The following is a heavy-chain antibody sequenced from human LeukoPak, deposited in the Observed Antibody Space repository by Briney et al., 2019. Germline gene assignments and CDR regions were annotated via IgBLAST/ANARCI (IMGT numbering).Heavy chain of an antibody. Sequence: SVKVSCKASGGTFRSYAISWVRQAPGQGLEWMGGVIPIFGTANYAQKFQGRVTITADESTSTAYMELSSLRSEDTAVYYCAGGDTAPGYYYYYYGMDVWGQGTTVTVSS. J-gene: IGHJ6*02. CDR2: VIPIFGTA. V-gene: IGHV1-69*01. D-gene: IGHD5-18*01. CDR1: GGTFRSYA. CDR3: AGGDTAPGYYYYYYGMDV.